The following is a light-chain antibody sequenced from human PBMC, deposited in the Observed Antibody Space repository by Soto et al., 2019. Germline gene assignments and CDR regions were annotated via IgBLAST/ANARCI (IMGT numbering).Light chain of an antibody. Sequence: EIVLTQSPATLSLSPGERATLCCRTSQSVSRYLAWYQQKPGQAPRLLIYDSTDRATGLPARFSGSGSGTDFTLTINSLEPEDFAVYYCQQRNSWPLTFGGGTKVDIK. CDR1: QSVSRY. CDR2: DST. J-gene: IGKJ4*01. CDR3: QQRNSWPLT. V-gene: IGKV3-11*01.